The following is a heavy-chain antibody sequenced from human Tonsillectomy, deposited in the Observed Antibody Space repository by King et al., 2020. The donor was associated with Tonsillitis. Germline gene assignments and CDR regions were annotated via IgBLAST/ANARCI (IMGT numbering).Heavy chain of an antibody. CDR1: GFTFSDYD. Sequence: QLVQSGGGLVQPGGSLRLSCAASGFTFSDYDMHWVRQVPGKGLEWVSAIGSAGDTYYPGSVKGRFTISRENANNSLYLQMNSLRAGDTAVYYCAKAGQLEDYGIYGGQGFRNYYGMDVWGQGTTVAVSS. J-gene: IGHJ6*02. CDR2: IGSAGDT. V-gene: IGHV3-13*01. CDR3: AKAGQLEDYGIYGGQGFRNYYGMDV. D-gene: IGHD4-11*01.